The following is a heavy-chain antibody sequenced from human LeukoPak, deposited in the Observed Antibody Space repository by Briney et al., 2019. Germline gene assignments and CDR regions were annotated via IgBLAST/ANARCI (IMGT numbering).Heavy chain of an antibody. D-gene: IGHD3-10*01. V-gene: IGHV4-4*07. CDR1: VGSISSYY. J-gene: IGHJ5*02. CDR2: IDTSGRT. Sequence: SETLSLTCTVSVGSISSYYWSWIRQPAGKGLEWIGRIDTSGRTNYNPSLKSRVTMSVDTSKNQFSLKLSSVTAADTAVYYCARGGYYGSGNDFRFDPWGQGTLVTVSS. CDR3: ARGGYYGSGNDFRFDP.